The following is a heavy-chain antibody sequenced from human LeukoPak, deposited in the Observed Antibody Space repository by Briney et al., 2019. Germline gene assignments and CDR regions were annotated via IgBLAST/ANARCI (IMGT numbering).Heavy chain of an antibody. CDR1: GGSINSGGYS. V-gene: IGHV4-61*08. D-gene: IGHD3-9*01. J-gene: IGHJ4*02. CDR3: ARHPRLRYFDRDYFDY. Sequence: PSETLSLTCAVSGGSINSGGYSWSWIRQPPGKGLEWIGYVYYSGSTNYNPSLKSRVTISVDTSKNQFSLKLSSVTAADTAVYYCARHPRLRYFDRDYFDYWGQGTLVTVSS. CDR2: VYYSGST.